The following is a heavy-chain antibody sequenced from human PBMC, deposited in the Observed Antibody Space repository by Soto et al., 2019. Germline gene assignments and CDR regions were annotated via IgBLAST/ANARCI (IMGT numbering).Heavy chain of an antibody. Sequence: QVRLQQWGAGLLKPSETLSLTCAVYGGSLGGDYWTWIRQAPGKGLEWIGEINHSGTLNFDPSLRSRPTISLDTSKKEFSLKLSTVTDAATATYYCARADRTLVTSYSLDVWGQGTTVAVAS. CDR2: INHSGTL. CDR1: GGSLGGDY. V-gene: IGHV4-34*01. CDR3: ARADRTLVTSYSLDV. D-gene: IGHD2-21*02. J-gene: IGHJ6*02.